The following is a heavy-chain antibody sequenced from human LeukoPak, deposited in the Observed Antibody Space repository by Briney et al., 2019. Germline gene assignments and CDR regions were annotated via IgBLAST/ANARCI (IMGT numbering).Heavy chain of an antibody. D-gene: IGHD2-21*02. CDR1: GGSISSYY. V-gene: IGHV4-59*01. CDR3: ARDADDGGNSHYYGMDV. J-gene: IGHJ6*02. Sequence: ESSETLSLTCTVSGGSISSYYWSWIRQPPGKGLEWIGYIYYSGRTYYNPSLKSRATISLDMSKNQFSLKVRSVTAADTAVYYCARDADDGGNSHYYGMDVWGQGTTVTVSS. CDR2: IYYSGRT.